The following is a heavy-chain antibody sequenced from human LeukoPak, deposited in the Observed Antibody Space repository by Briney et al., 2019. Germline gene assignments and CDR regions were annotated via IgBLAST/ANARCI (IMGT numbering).Heavy chain of an antibody. Sequence: GGSLRLSCAAPGFTFSSYWMSWVRQAPGKGLEWVANIKKDGSEKNYVDSVKGRFTISRDNAKTSLYLQMNSLRAEDTAVYYCARSLWPEDYWGQGTLVTVSS. CDR1: GFTFSSYW. CDR3: ARSLWPEDY. V-gene: IGHV3-7*01. CDR2: IKKDGSEK. J-gene: IGHJ4*02. D-gene: IGHD5-18*01.